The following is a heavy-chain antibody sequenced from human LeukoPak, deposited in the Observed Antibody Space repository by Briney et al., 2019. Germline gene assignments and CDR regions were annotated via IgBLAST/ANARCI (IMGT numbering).Heavy chain of an antibody. Sequence: GGSLRLSCAASGFTFSSSAMSWVRQAPGKGLEWVGRIKSKTDGGTTDYAAPVKGRFTISRDDSKNTLYLQMNSLKTEDTALYYCTTVTDCGGDCYTDYWGQGTLVTVSS. CDR1: GFTFSSSA. D-gene: IGHD2-21*02. CDR3: TTVTDCGGDCYTDY. CDR2: IKSKTDGGTT. V-gene: IGHV3-15*01. J-gene: IGHJ4*02.